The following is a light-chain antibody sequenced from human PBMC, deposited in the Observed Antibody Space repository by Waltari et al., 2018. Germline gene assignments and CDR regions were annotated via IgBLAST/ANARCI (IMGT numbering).Light chain of an antibody. CDR2: ENN. V-gene: IGLV6-57*04. J-gene: IGLJ1*01. CDR3: KSYDTNNLYV. Sequence: NFMLTQPHSVSESPGTAVTISCTRSSGNISSNFVQLCHQRPCSAPTTLIYENNHRPSEVPARFSDSIDTASHSASHFISGLKTEDEAYYYCKSYDTNNLYVFGTGTKVTVL. CDR1: SGNISSNF.